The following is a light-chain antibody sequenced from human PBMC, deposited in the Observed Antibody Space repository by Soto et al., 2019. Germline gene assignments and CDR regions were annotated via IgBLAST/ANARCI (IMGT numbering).Light chain of an antibody. CDR2: YDN. Sequence: SYELIQPPSVSVAPGKTARITCGGNNIGSKSVHWYQQKPDQAPVLVIYYDNDRPSGIPERFSGSNSGNTSTLTISRVEAGDEADYYCQVWDSSSDHVVFGGGTKLTVL. CDR1: NIGSKS. V-gene: IGLV3-21*04. CDR3: QVWDSSSDHVV. J-gene: IGLJ2*01.